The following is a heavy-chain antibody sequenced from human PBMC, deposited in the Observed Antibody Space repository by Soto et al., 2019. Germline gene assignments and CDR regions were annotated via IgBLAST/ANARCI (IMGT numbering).Heavy chain of an antibody. CDR3: ARDQTSRFYDFWSMDV. CDR2: IWYDGSNK. V-gene: IGHV3-33*01. CDR1: GFTFSSYG. J-gene: IGHJ6*02. Sequence: GGSLRLSCAASGFTFSSYGMHWVRQAPGKGLEWVAVIWYDGSNKYYGDSVKGRFTISRDNSKNTLCLQMNSLRAEDTAVYYCARDQTSRFYDFWSMDVWGQGTTVTVSS. D-gene: IGHD3-3*01.